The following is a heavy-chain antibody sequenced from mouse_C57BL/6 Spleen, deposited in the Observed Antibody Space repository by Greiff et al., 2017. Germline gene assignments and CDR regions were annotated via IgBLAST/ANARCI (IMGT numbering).Heavy chain of an antibody. D-gene: IGHD3-2*02. CDR3: ARPAQAPCDY. Sequence: QVQLQQPGAELVRPGTSVKLSCKASGYTFTSYWMHWVKQRPGQGLEWIGVIDPSDSYTNYNQKFKGKATLTVDTSSSTAYMQLSSLTSEDSAVYYCARPAQAPCDYWGQGTTLTVSS. CDR1: GYTFTSYW. J-gene: IGHJ2*01. V-gene: IGHV1-59*01. CDR2: IDPSDSYT.